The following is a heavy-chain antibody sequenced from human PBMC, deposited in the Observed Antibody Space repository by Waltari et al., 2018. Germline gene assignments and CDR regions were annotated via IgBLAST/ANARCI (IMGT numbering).Heavy chain of an antibody. D-gene: IGHD4-17*01. CDR2: ISYDGMNT. CDR1: GYIFSDYA. V-gene: IGHV3-30*18. CDR3: AKDDYGDEYFQH. J-gene: IGHJ1*01. Sequence: QVHLVVSGGDVVQPGRSLRLSCRASGYIFSDYAMHWVRQARGKGVGWVALISYDGMNTKYSSSVEGRFTISRDNTKNTLFLQMNSLRLDDTAVYYCAKDDYGDEYFQHWGQGTLLTVSS.